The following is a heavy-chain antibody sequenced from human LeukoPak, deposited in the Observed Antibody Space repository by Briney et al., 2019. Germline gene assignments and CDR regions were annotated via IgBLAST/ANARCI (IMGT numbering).Heavy chain of an antibody. Sequence: GGSLRLSCAASGFSFSSYSMNWVRQAPGKGLEWVSSISSSSSYIYYADSVKGRFTISRDNAKNSLYLQMNSLRAEDTAVYYCARVATVTTLYYYYMDVWGKGTTVTVSS. CDR2: ISSSSSYI. CDR1: GFSFSSYS. D-gene: IGHD4-11*01. V-gene: IGHV3-21*01. J-gene: IGHJ6*03. CDR3: ARVATVTTLYYYYMDV.